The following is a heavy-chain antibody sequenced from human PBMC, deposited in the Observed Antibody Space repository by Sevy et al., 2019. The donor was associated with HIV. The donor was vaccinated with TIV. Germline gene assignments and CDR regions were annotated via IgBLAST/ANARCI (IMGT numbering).Heavy chain of an antibody. J-gene: IGHJ4*02. CDR3: ARAFTGGYQQPFDY. CDR2: ISDSGTTT. D-gene: IGHD1-26*01. V-gene: IGHV3-23*01. Sequence: GGSLRLSCAASGFTFSSHAMSWVRQAPGKGLEWVSAISDSGTTTYYEDSVKGRFTISRDNSKNTLYLQMDGLRAEDTDIYYCARAFTGGYQQPFDYWCQGTLVTVSS. CDR1: GFTFSSHA.